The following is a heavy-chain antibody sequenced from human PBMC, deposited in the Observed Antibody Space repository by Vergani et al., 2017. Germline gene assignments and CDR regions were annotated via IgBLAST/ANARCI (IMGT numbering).Heavy chain of an antibody. CDR3: VRARRTCTYDHCPRYYYDL. J-gene: IGHJ4*02. CDR1: GYTFTSDD. D-gene: IGHD2-8*01. V-gene: IGHV1-8*03. CDR2: MNPISGNT. Sequence: QVHLLQSGAEVKKPGASVKVSCKASGYTFTSDDINWVRQATGQGLEWMGWMNPISGNTGYAQNLQGRLTITRDTSVNTAYMELSSLTSEDMAVYYCVRARRTCTYDHCPRYYYDLWGQGTLVTVSS.